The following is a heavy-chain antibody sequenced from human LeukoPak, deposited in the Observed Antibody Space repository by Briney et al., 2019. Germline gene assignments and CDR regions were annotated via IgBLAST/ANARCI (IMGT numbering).Heavy chain of an antibody. J-gene: IGHJ4*02. V-gene: IGHV3-23*01. CDR3: AVLGGYSYGDYFDY. CDR2: ISGGGGST. CDR1: RFIFSSYA. D-gene: IGHD5-18*01. Sequence: GGSLRLSCAASRFIFSSYAMSWVRQAPGRGLEWVSTISGGGGSTYYADSVKGRFTISRDKSKNTLYLQMNNLRADDTAVYYCAVLGGYSYGDYFDYWGQGTLVTVSS.